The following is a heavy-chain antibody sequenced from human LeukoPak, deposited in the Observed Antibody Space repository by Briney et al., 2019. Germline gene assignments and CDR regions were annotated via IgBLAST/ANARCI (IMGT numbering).Heavy chain of an antibody. CDR3: ARVRNLNSVAGTVDY. D-gene: IGHD6-19*01. CDR1: GFTFSSYS. J-gene: IGHJ4*02. Sequence: GGSLRLSCAASGFTFSSYSMNWVRQAPGKGLEWVSSISSSSSYIYYADSVKGRFTISRDNAKNSLYLQMNSLRAEDTAVYFCARVRNLNSVAGTVDYWGQGTLVTVSS. V-gene: IGHV3-21*04. CDR2: ISSSSSYI.